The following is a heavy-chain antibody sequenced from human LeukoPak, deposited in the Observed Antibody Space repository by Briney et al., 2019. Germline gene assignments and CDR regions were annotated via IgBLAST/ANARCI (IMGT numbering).Heavy chain of an antibody. Sequence: GASVKVSCKASGGTFSSDTISWLRQAPGQGLEWMRRIIPILGIANYAQKFQGRVTITADKSTSTAYMELSSLRSEDTAVYYCASEMATNRWGQGTLVTVSS. D-gene: IGHD5-24*01. CDR3: ASEMATNR. CDR1: GGTFSSDT. CDR2: IIPILGIA. J-gene: IGHJ5*02. V-gene: IGHV1-69*02.